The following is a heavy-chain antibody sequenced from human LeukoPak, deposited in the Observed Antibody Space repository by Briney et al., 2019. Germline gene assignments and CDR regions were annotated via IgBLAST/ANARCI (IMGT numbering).Heavy chain of an antibody. V-gene: IGHV4-34*01. CDR3: ARGLRQGFIAAAGTTAFDY. J-gene: IGHJ4*02. Sequence: PSETLSLTCAVYGGSFSGYYCSWIRQPPGKGLEWIGEINHSGSTNYNPSLKSRVTISVDTSKNQFSLKLSSVTAADTAVYHCARGLRQGFIAAAGTTAFDYWGQGTLVTVSS. D-gene: IGHD6-13*01. CDR2: INHSGST. CDR1: GGSFSGYY.